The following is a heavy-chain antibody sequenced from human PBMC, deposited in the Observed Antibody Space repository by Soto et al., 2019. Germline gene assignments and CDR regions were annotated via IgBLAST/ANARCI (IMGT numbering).Heavy chain of an antibody. CDR2: IDPSDSQT. D-gene: IGHD6-6*01. Sequence: GESLKISCKGSGYSFAGYWITWVRQKPGKGLEWMGRIDPSDSQTYYSPSFRGHVTISATKSITTVFLQWSSLRASDTAMYYCARQIHDSDTRPTFQYYFDSWGQGTPVTVSS. V-gene: IGHV5-10-1*01. CDR1: GYSFAGYW. J-gene: IGHJ4*02. CDR3: ARQIHDSDTRPTFQYYFDS.